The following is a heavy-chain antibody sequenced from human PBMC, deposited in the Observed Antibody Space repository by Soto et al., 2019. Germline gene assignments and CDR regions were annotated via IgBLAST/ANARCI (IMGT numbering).Heavy chain of an antibody. CDR1: GFSFSDFS. Sequence: GGLRLSWAGSGFSFSDFSMNWVRQAPGKGLEWISYIRSSTTVSYADSVKGRFTISRDNAKNSLFLQMNSLRDEDTAVYYCARDLSWAFAHWGQGALVTVSS. CDR2: IRSSTTV. V-gene: IGHV3-48*02. J-gene: IGHJ4*02. D-gene: IGHD6-13*01. CDR3: ARDLSWAFAH.